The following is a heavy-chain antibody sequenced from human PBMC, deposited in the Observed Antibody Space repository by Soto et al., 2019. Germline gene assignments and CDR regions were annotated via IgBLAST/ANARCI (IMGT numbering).Heavy chain of an antibody. J-gene: IGHJ6*02. CDR1: GFTFRSYG. V-gene: IGHV3-30*18. D-gene: IGHD5-12*01. CDR2: ISYDGSNY. CDR3: AKGYSGTGGMDV. Sequence: QVQLVESGGGVVQPGRSLRLSCAASGFTFRSYGMHWVRQAPGKGLEWVEIISYDGSNYYHADSVKGRFTISRDNSKTTLYLQMNSLRAEDTAVYYCAKGYSGTGGMDVWGQGTTVTVSS.